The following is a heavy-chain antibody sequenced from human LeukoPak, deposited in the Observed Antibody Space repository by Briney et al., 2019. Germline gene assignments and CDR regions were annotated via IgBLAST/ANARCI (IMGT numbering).Heavy chain of an antibody. V-gene: IGHV3-30*02. CDR3: AKDNSVTGTAGY. J-gene: IGHJ4*02. Sequence: PGGSLRLSCAASGFTFSSYGMHWVRQAPGKELEWVAFIRYDGSNKYYADSVKGRFTISRDNSKNTLYLQMNSLRAEDTAVYYCAKDNSVTGTAGYWGQGTLVTVSS. CDR2: IRYDGSNK. D-gene: IGHD1-7*01. CDR1: GFTFSSYG.